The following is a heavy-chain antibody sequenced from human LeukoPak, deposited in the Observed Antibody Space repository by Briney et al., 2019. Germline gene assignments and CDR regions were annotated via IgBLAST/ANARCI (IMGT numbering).Heavy chain of an antibody. V-gene: IGHV3-21*01. CDR1: GFTFSSYR. J-gene: IGHJ5*02. CDR3: ARGGHSSVILVASDCFDP. CDR2: ISTRDTYP. D-gene: IGHD3-22*01. Sequence: GGSLRLSCAASGFTFSSYRMSWVRQAPGKGLQWVSSISTRDTYPNYADSVKGRFTISRDNAKNTLYLQMNSLRVEDTAVYYCARGGHSSVILVASDCFDPWGQGTLVTVSS.